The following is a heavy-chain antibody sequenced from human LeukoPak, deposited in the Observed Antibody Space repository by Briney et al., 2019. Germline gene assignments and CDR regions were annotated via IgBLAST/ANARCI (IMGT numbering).Heavy chain of an antibody. J-gene: IGHJ4*02. D-gene: IGHD6-13*01. CDR2: INPSGGST. CDR3: ARGGIAAAGYFDY. V-gene: IGHV1-46*01. CDR1: GYTFTSYD. Sequence: ASVKVSCKASGYTFTSYDINWVRQAPGQGLEWMGIINPSGGSTSYAQKFQGRVTMTRDMSTSTVYMELSSLRSEDTAVYYCARGGIAAAGYFDYWGQGTLVTVSS.